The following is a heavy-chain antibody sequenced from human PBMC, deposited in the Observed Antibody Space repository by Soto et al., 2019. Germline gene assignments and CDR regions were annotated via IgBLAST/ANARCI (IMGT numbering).Heavy chain of an antibody. Sequence: QVTLKESGPVLVKPTETLTLTCTVSGFSLSNARMGVSWIRQHPGTALEWLAHIFSNDEKSYSTYLKSRLTISKDTSKSTVVLTRTNMDPVDTATYYCARIGRYCSSTSCYYYYYGMDVWGQGTTVTVSS. CDR2: IFSNDEK. D-gene: IGHD2-2*01. CDR1: GFSLSNARMG. J-gene: IGHJ6*02. CDR3: ARIGRYCSSTSCYYYYYGMDV. V-gene: IGHV2-26*01.